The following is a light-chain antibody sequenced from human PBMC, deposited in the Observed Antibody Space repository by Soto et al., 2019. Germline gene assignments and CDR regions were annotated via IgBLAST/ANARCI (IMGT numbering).Light chain of an antibody. V-gene: IGLV2-14*03. CDR2: DVS. Sequence: QSVLTQPASVSGSPGQSIAISCTGSSSDVGGYKYVSWYQQHPGKSLKLMIYDVSNRPSGVSVRFSGSKSGNTASLTISGLQSEDEADYYCSSYTSSNSYVFGTGTKVTVL. CDR3: SSYTSSNSYV. J-gene: IGLJ1*01. CDR1: SSDVGGYKY.